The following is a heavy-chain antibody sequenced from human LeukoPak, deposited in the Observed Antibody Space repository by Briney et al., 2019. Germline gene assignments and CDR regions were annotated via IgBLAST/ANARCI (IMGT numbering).Heavy chain of an antibody. Sequence: GASVKVSCKASGYTFTTHHIHFVRQAPGQGLEWMGIINPSAGATSFAQKFQGRVTMTRDTSTTTVYMELRSLRSDDTAVYYCAREMDSYTAMVYTLDYWGQGTLVTVSS. J-gene: IGHJ4*02. CDR2: INPSAGAT. D-gene: IGHD5-18*01. CDR1: GYTFTTHH. V-gene: IGHV1-46*01. CDR3: AREMDSYTAMVYTLDY.